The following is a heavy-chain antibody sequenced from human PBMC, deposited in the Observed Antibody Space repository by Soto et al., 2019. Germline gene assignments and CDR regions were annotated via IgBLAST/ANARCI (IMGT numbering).Heavy chain of an antibody. Sequence: SVKVSCKASGGTFSSYAISWVRQAPGQGLEWMGRIIPILGIANYAQKFQGRVTITADKSTSTAYMELSSLRSEDTAVYYCARAVVIAPAGRYYFDYWGQGTLVTVSS. V-gene: IGHV1-69*04. J-gene: IGHJ4*02. D-gene: IGHD6-13*01. CDR3: ARAVVIAPAGRYYFDY. CDR2: IIPILGIA. CDR1: GGTFSSYA.